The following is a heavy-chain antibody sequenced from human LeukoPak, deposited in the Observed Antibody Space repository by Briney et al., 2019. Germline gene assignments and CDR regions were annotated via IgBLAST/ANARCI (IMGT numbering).Heavy chain of an antibody. J-gene: IGHJ3*02. D-gene: IGHD6-19*01. CDR3: ASPVQAVAADDAFDI. V-gene: IGHV5-51*01. CDR2: IYPGDSDT. CDR1: GYSFTSYW. Sequence: GESLKISCKGSGYSFTSYWIGWVRQMPGKGLEWMGIIYPGDSDTRYSPSFQGQVTISADKSISTAYLQWSSLKASDTAMYYCASPVQAVAADDAFDIWGQGTMVTVSS.